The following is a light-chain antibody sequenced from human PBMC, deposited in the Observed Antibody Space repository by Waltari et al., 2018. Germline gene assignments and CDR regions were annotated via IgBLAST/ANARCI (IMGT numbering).Light chain of an antibody. CDR2: GAS. Sequence: DIQMTQSPSSVSAFVGDRVTITCRASQSISNWLAWYQQKPGKAPKLLIYGASDLHSGVPSRFSGSGAGTDFTLTISSLQAEDFATYYCQQVNSFPATFGGGTKVEMK. CDR3: QQVNSFPAT. V-gene: IGKV1-12*01. J-gene: IGKJ4*01. CDR1: QSISNW.